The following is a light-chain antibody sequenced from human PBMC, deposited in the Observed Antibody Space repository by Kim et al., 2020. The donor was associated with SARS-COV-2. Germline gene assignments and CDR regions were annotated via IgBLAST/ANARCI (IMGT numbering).Light chain of an antibody. J-gene: IGKJ1*01. Sequence: DIVLTQSPATLSLSPGERATLSCRASQSISTSLGWFQQKPGQAPRLLIYDASNRATGVPARFSGSGSGTDFTLTITNLEPEEFAVYYCQQRSNWPVTFGQGTKVEIK. CDR2: DAS. CDR3: QQRSNWPVT. V-gene: IGKV3-11*01. CDR1: QSISTS.